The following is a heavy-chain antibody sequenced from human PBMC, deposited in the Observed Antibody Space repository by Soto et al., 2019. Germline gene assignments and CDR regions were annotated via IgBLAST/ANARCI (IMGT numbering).Heavy chain of an antibody. V-gene: IGHV4-39*01. CDR3: ARGRGYSYGHQTRGYYGMDV. Sequence: PSETLSLTCTVSGGSISSSSYYWGWIRQPPGKGLEWIGSIYYSGSTYYNPSLKSRVTISVDTSKNQFSLKLSSVTAADTAVYYCARGRGYSYGHQTRGYYGMDVWGQGTTVTVSS. J-gene: IGHJ6*02. CDR2: IYYSGST. CDR1: GGSISSSSYY. D-gene: IGHD5-18*01.